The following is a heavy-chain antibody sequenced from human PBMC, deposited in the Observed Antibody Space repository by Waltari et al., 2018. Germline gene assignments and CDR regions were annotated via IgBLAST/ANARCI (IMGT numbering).Heavy chain of an antibody. V-gene: IGHV3-33*01. CDR3: ARDLVARRYYFDY. CDR2: IWFDGSKK. J-gene: IGHJ4*02. CDR1: GLTVSTYG. Sequence: QGQLVASGGGVVQPGRSLRLSCAVAGLTVSTYGMSGVGRAPGKGLEWVAVIWFDGSKKYYADSVKGRFTISRDNSKNTLYLQMNSLRAEDTAVYYCARDLVARRYYFDYWGQGTLVTVSS. D-gene: IGHD5-12*01.